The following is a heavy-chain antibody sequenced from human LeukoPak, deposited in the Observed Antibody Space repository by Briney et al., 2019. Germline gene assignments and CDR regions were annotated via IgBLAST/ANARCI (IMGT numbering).Heavy chain of an antibody. CDR1: GGSFSGYY. D-gene: IGHD2-15*01. Sequence: SETLSLTCAVYGGSFSGYYWSWIRQPPGKGLEWIGEINHSGSTNYNPSLKSRVTISVDTSKNQFSLKLSSVTAADTAVYYCARQGARVVSDHWGQGTLVTVSS. V-gene: IGHV4-34*01. CDR3: ARQGARVVSDH. J-gene: IGHJ4*02. CDR2: INHSGST.